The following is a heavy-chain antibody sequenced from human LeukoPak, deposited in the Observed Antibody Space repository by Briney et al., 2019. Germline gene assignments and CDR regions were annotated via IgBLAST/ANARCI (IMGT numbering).Heavy chain of an antibody. CDR3: ARDRDYGADFDY. D-gene: IGHD4-17*01. Sequence: PGGSLRLSCAASGFTFSSYAMTWVRQAPGKGLEWVSAISGSGSTTYYADSVKGRFTISRDNSKNTLYLQMNSLRAEDTAVYYCARDRDYGADFDYWGQGTLVTVSS. J-gene: IGHJ4*02. V-gene: IGHV3-23*01. CDR1: GFTFSSYA. CDR2: ISGSGSTT.